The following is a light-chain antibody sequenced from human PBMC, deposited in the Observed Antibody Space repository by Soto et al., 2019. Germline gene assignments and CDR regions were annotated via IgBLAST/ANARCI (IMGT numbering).Light chain of an antibody. V-gene: IGKV3-20*01. CDR3: QQYVSWT. CDR1: QTISSNQ. J-gene: IGKJ1*01. CDR2: GTS. Sequence: EIVLTQSPGTLSVSPGERATLSCRASQTISSNQLAWYQQKPGQAPSLLIYGTSSRATGIPDRFSGSGSGPDFTLTIGRLEPEDSAIYYCQQYVSWTFGQGTKVEIK.